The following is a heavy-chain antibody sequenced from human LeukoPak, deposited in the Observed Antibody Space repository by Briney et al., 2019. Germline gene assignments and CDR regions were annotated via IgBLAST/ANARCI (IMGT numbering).Heavy chain of an antibody. D-gene: IGHD2-15*01. J-gene: IGHJ4*02. Sequence: GGSLRLSGAASGFTFSSYAMSWVRQAPGTGLEWVSAISGSGGSTYYADSVKGRFTISRDNSKNTLYLQMNSLRAEDTAVYYCAKGENVRYCSGGSCLPFDYWGQGTLVTVSS. CDR3: AKGENVRYCSGGSCLPFDY. CDR1: GFTFSSYA. V-gene: IGHV3-23*01. CDR2: ISGSGGST.